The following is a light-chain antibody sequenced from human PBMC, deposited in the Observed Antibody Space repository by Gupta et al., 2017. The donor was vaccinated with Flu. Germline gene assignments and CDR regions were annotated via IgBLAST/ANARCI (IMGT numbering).Light chain of an antibody. J-gene: IGKJ3*01. CDR2: LGS. CDR1: QSLLHSNGYNY. Sequence: EIVMTQSPLSLPVTPGEPASISCRSSQSLLHSNGYNYLDWYLQKPGQSPQVLIYLGSYRASGVPDRFSGSGSGTDFTLKINRVEAEDVGIYYCMQALETPVTFGPGTKVDIK. CDR3: MQALETPVT. V-gene: IGKV2-28*01.